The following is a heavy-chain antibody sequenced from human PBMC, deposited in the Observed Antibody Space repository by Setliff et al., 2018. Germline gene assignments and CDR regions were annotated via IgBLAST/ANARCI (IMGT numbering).Heavy chain of an antibody. CDR2: IYYSGST. J-gene: IGHJ5*02. CDR1: GGSISSYY. Sequence: KASETLSLTCTVSGGSISSYYWSWIRQPPGKGLEWIGYIYYSGSTNYNPSLKSRVTISVDTSKNQFSLKLSSVTAADTAVYYCARSYSGYDTWGQGTLVTVSS. D-gene: IGHD5-12*01. V-gene: IGHV4-59*01. CDR3: ARSYSGYDT.